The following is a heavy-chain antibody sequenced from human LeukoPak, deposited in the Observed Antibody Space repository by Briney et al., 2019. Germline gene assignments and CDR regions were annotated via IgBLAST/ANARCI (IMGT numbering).Heavy chain of an antibody. CDR2: ISAYNGNT. D-gene: IGHD2-21*02. Sequence: ASVKVSCKASGYTFTSYGISWVRQAPGQGLEWMGWISAYNGNTNYAQKLQGRVTMTTDTSANTAYMELRSLRSDDTAVYYCARSCGGDCYFDYWGQGTLVTVSS. CDR3: ARSCGGDCYFDY. CDR1: GYTFTSYG. V-gene: IGHV1-18*01. J-gene: IGHJ4*02.